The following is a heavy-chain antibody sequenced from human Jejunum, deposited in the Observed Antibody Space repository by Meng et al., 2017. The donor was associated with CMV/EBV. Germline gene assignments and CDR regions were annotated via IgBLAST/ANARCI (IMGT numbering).Heavy chain of an antibody. CDR1: GGSISSSY. J-gene: IGHJ5*01. CDR2: IYYTGTT. V-gene: IGHV4-59*01. CDR3: ARGAGWYAF. Sequence: QVQLQESGPGLVKPSETLSLPCTVSGGSISSSYWSWIRQPPGKGLEWIGYIYYTGTTNYNPSLKSRVTISLDTSKNQFSLKLTSMTAADTAVYYCARGAGWYAFWGQGTLVTVSS.